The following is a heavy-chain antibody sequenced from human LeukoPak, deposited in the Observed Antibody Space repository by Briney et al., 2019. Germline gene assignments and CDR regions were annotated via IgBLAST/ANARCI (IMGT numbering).Heavy chain of an antibody. CDR1: GGSFSGYY. CDR3: ARELWFGDTDAFDI. V-gene: IGHV4-34*01. J-gene: IGHJ3*02. D-gene: IGHD3-10*01. CDR2: ISHTGNS. Sequence: SETLSLTCAVYGGSFSGYYWSWIRQPPGKGLEWIGEISHTGNSNYNPSVKSRVTISVDTSKNQFSLNLTSVTAADTAVYYCARELWFGDTDAFDIWGQGTMVTVSS.